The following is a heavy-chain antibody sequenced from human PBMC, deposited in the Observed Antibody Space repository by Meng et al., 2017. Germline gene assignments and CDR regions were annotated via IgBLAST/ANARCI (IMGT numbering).Heavy chain of an antibody. CDR3: ARESGYSSGWNYFDY. CDR2: ISYDGSNK. CDR1: GFTFSSYA. J-gene: IGHJ4*02. V-gene: IGHV3-30*01. Sequence: GESLKISCAASGFTFSSYAMHWVRQAPGKGLEWVAVISYDGSNKYYADSVKGRFTISRDNSKNTLYVQMNSLRAEDTAVYYCARESGYSSGWNYFDYWSQGTLVTVSS. D-gene: IGHD6-19*01.